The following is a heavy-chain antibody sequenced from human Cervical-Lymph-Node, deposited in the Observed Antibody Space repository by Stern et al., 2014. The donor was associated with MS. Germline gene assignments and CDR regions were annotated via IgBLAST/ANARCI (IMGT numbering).Heavy chain of an antibody. CDR2: ISDSGVYT. Sequence: EVQLLESWGGLVQPGGSLRLSCAASGFTFSTYAFSWVRQAPGKGLEWVSSISDSGVYTYYADSVKGRFTISRDNSKSMLYLEMQSLRAEDTAVYHCAKDLGRGVVVVPLYGLDVWGQGTTVTVSS. CDR3: AKDLGRGVVVVPLYGLDV. J-gene: IGHJ6*02. D-gene: IGHD2-2*01. V-gene: IGHV3-23*01. CDR1: GFTFSTYA.